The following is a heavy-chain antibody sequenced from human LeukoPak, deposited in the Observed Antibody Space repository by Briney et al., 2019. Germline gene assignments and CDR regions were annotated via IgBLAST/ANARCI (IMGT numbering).Heavy chain of an antibody. V-gene: IGHV1-18*01. CDR1: GYTFTSYG. CDR2: IGAYNGNT. Sequence: GASVKVSCKASGYTFTSYGISWVRQAPGQGLEWMGWIGAYNGNTNYAQKLQGRVTMTTDTSTSTAYMELRSLRSDDTAVYYCARTENRGYYDFWSGYSYPNWFDPWGQGTLVTVSS. J-gene: IGHJ5*02. D-gene: IGHD3-3*01. CDR3: ARTENRGYYDFWSGYSYPNWFDP.